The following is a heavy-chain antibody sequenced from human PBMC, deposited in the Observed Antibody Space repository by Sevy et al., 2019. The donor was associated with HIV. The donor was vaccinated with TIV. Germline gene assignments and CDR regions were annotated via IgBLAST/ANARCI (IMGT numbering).Heavy chain of an antibody. V-gene: IGHV3-11*04. CDR3: ARGYYYGSGSYYLVGWFDP. Sequence: GGSLRLSCAASGFTFSDYYMSWIRQAPGKGLEWVSYISSSGSTIYYADCVKGRFTISRDNAKNSLYLQMNSLRAEDTVVYYCARGYYYGSGSYYLVGWFDPWGQGTLVTVSS. D-gene: IGHD3-10*01. CDR2: ISSSGSTI. CDR1: GFTFSDYY. J-gene: IGHJ5*02.